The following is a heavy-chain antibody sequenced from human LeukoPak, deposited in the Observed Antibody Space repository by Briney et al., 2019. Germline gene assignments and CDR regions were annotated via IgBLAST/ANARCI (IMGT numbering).Heavy chain of an antibody. D-gene: IGHD6-6*01. J-gene: IGHJ1*01. CDR2: IHHSGST. CDR3: ARGDIAARLQN. V-gene: IGHV4-34*01. CDR1: GGSFSGYY. Sequence: SETLSLTCAVYGGSFSGYYWSWIRQSPGKGLEWIGEIHHSGSTSYNPSLKSRVTISGDSSKNQFSLKLNSVTAADTAVYYCARGDIAARLQNWGQGTLVTVSS.